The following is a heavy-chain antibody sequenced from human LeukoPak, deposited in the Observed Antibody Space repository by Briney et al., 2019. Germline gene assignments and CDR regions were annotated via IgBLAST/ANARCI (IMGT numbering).Heavy chain of an antibody. J-gene: IGHJ4*02. CDR2: INSDGSST. V-gene: IGHV3-74*01. CDR3: ARGSPAARTFDY. Sequence: GGSLRLSCAASGFTFSSYWMHWVRQAPGKGLVCVSRINSDGSSTSYADSVKGRFTISRDNAKNTLYLQMNSLRAEDTAVYYCARGSPAARTFDYWGQGTLVTVSS. D-gene: IGHD2-2*01. CDR1: GFTFSSYW.